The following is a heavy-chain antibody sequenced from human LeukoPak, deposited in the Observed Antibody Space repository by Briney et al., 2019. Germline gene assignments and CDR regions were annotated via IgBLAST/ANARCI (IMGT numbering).Heavy chain of an antibody. CDR3: ARGGSGWYGNAFDI. D-gene: IGHD6-19*01. J-gene: IGHJ3*02. CDR1: GGSISSYY. V-gene: IGHV4-59*01. CDR2: IYYSGST. Sequence: PSETLSLTCTVSGGSISSYYWSWIRQPPGKGLEWIGYIYYSGSTNYNPSLKIRVTISVETSTNQFSLKLSSVTAADPAVYYCARGGSGWYGNAFDIWGQGTMVTVSS.